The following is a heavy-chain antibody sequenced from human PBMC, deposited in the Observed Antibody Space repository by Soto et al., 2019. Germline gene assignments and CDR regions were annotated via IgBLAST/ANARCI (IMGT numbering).Heavy chain of an antibody. D-gene: IGHD4-17*01. J-gene: IGHJ4*02. CDR3: ASLPVTTAVPYDY. V-gene: IGHV1-8*01. CDR2: MNPNSGNT. CDR1: GYTFTSYD. Sequence: GASVKVSCKASGYTFTSYDINWVRQATGQGLEWMGWMNPNSGNTGYAQKFQGQVTISADKSISTAYLQWSSLKASDTAMYYCASLPVTTAVPYDYWGQGTLVTVSS.